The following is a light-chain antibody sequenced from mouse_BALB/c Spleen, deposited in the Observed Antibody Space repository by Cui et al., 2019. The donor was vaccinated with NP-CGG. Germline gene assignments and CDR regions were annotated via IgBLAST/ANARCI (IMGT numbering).Light chain of an antibody. CDR2: GTI. Sequence: QAVVTHDSALTTSPGETVTLTCRSSTGAVTTSNYANWVQEKPDHLFTGLIGGTINRAPGVPARFSGSLIGDKAALTITGAQTEDEAIYFCALWYSNHWVFGGGTKLTVL. J-gene: IGLJ1*01. CDR1: TGAVTTSNY. V-gene: IGLV1*01. CDR3: ALWYSNHWV.